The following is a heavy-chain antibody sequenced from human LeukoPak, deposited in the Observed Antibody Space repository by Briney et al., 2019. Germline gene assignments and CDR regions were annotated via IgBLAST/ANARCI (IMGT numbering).Heavy chain of an antibody. CDR1: GYTFTSYY. CDR2: INPSGGST. Sequence: ASVKVSCKASGYTFTSYYVHWVRQAPGQGLEWMGIINPSGGSTSYAQKFQGRVTMTRDTSTSTVYMELSSLRSEDTAVYYCARTTGTTVGYDYWGQGTLVTVSS. D-gene: IGHD1-7*01. J-gene: IGHJ4*02. V-gene: IGHV1-46*01. CDR3: ARTTGTTVGYDY.